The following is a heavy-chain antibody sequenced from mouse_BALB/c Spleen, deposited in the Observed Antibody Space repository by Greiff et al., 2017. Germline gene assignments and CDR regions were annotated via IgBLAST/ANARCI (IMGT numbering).Heavy chain of an antibody. D-gene: IGHD1-1*01. CDR2: IYPGDGDT. J-gene: IGHJ2*01. V-gene: IGHV1-87*01. Sequence: QVQLQQPGAELVRPGASVKLSCKASGYTFTSYWMQWVKQRPGQGLEWIGAIYPGDGDTRYTQKFKGKATLTADKSSSTAYMQLSSLASEDSAVYYCAREWYYGSSYYFDYWGQGTTLTVSS. CDR3: AREWYYGSSYYFDY. CDR1: GYTFTSYW.